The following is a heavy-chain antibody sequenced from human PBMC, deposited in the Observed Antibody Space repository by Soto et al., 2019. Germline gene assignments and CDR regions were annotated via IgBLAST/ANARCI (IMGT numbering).Heavy chain of an antibody. Sequence: QVQLVEAGGGVVQPGRSLRLSCGVSGFTFNSHGMHWIRQAPGKGLEWVAVISYEGSNNFYAESVKGRFTISRDNSKNTLYLQMNSLRREDTAVYYCARGAEYQLLSRDYFYGMDVWGQGTTVTVSS. J-gene: IGHJ6*02. CDR2: ISYEGSNN. CDR1: GFTFNSHG. D-gene: IGHD2-2*01. CDR3: ARGAEYQLLSRDYFYGMDV. V-gene: IGHV3-30*03.